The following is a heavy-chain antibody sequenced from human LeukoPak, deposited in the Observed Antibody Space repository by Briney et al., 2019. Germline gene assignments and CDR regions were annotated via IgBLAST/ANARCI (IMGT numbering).Heavy chain of an antibody. Sequence: SVKVSCKASGGTFSRYAISWVRQAPGQGLEWMGGIIPIFGTANYAQKFQGRVTITADKSTSTAYMELSSLRSEDTAVYYCARGPEGYYYYYMDVWGKGTTVTVSS. CDR3: ARGPEGYYYYYMDV. CDR2: IIPIFGTA. J-gene: IGHJ6*03. V-gene: IGHV1-69*06. CDR1: GGTFSRYA.